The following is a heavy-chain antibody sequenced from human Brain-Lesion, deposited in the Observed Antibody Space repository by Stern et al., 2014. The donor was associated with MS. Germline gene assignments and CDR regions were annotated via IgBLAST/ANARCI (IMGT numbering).Heavy chain of an antibody. CDR2: INPNTGGT. J-gene: IGHJ6*02. V-gene: IGHV1-2*02. CDR3: ARDQRGITIFGVVTDYYYLGMDV. D-gene: IGHD3-3*01. CDR1: GYIFTGYY. Sequence: QVQLVQSGAEVKKPGASVKVSCKTSGYIFTGYYIHWVRQAPGQGLERIAWINPNTGGTKYAQKFQGRVTMSRDTSISTAYVELSSLTSDDTAVYYCARDQRGITIFGVVTDYYYLGMDVWGQGTTVTVSS.